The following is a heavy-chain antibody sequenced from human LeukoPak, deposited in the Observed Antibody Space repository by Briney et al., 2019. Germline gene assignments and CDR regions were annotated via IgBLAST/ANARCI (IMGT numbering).Heavy chain of an antibody. D-gene: IGHD5-12*01. V-gene: IGHV3-30*18. Sequence: GGSLRLSCAASGFTFSSYGMHWVRQAPGKGLEWVAVISHDGSNKYYADSVKGRFTISRDNSKNTLYLQMNSLRAEDTAVYYCAKDPQIIVATISFLDYWGQGTLVTVSS. CDR3: AKDPQIIVATISFLDY. J-gene: IGHJ4*02. CDR1: GFTFSSYG. CDR2: ISHDGSNK.